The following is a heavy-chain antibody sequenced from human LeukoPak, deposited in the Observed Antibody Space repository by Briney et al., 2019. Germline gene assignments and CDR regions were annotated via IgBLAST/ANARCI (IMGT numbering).Heavy chain of an antibody. CDR2: TNGNGAST. J-gene: IGHJ6*02. D-gene: IGHD3-16*02. CDR1: GFTFSSYA. V-gene: IGHV3-23*01. Sequence: GGSLRLSCAASGFTFSSYAMSWVRQAPGKGPEWVSGTNGNGASTYYADSVEGRFTISRDNSKNTLFLEMNSLRADDTAVYYCAKGTTVARYYAMDVWGQGTTVTVSS. CDR3: AKGTTVARYYAMDV.